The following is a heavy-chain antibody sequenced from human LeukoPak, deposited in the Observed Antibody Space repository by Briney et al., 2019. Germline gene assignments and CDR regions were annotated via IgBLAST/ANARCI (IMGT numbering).Heavy chain of an antibody. CDR2: IKQDGSEK. J-gene: IGHJ4*02. CDR1: GFTFSRYW. V-gene: IGHV3-7*01. D-gene: IGHD6-19*01. Sequence: PGGSLRLSCAASGFTFSRYWLSWVRQAPGKGLEWVANIKQDGSEKEHVDSVKGRFTISRDNAKNSLYPRLNSLRVEDTAVYYCAGGSGWLIEVYWGQGTLVTVSS. CDR3: AGGSGWLIEVY.